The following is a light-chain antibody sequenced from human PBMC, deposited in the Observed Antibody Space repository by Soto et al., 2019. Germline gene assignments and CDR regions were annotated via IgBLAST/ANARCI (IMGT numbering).Light chain of an antibody. CDR3: QYWDNYSWT. V-gene: IGKV1-5*03. Sequence: DIQMTQSPSTLSASVGDRVTITCRASQSITDWLAWYQQKPGKAPKFLIYKASNLEGGVPSRFIGSGSGTEFTLTISSVQSDDFATYYCQYWDNYSWTFGQGTKVEIK. J-gene: IGKJ1*01. CDR1: QSITDW. CDR2: KAS.